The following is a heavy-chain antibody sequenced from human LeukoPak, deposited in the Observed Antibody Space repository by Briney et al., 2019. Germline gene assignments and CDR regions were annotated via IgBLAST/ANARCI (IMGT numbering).Heavy chain of an antibody. V-gene: IGHV1-18*01. CDR3: ARSGFCTSSTCFRESDGLDV. J-gene: IGHJ3*01. CDR2: ISLYNDDT. D-gene: IGHD2-8*01. Sequence: ASEKVSCKASGYIFTAYGISWVRQTPGEGLEWMGCISLYNDDTKYAQKLQGRVVLTTDTSTSTAYMELTSLRSGDTAVYYCARSGFCTSSTCFRESDGLDVWGQGTMLTVSS. CDR1: GYIFTAYG.